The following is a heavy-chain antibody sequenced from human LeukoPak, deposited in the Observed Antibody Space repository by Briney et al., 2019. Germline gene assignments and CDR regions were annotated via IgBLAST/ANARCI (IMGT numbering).Heavy chain of an antibody. V-gene: IGHV1-69*06. CDR3: AREESSTVVTQGLA. CDR1: GGTFSSYA. D-gene: IGHD4-23*01. Sequence: SVKVSCKASGGTFSSYAISWVRQAPGQGLEWMGGIIPIFGTANYAQKFQGRVTITADKSTSTAYMELSSLRSEDTAVYYCAREESSTVVTQGLAWGQGTLVTVSS. CDR2: IIPIFGTA. J-gene: IGHJ5*02.